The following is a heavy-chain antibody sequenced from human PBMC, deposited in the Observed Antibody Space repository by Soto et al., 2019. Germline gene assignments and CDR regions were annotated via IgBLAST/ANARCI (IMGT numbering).Heavy chain of an antibody. Sequence: GGALRLSCAASGFTFSSYAMSWVRQAPGKGLEWVSAISGSGGSTYYADSVKGRFTISRDNSKNTLYLQMNSLRAEDTAVYYRAKGPCFDSSSSLLCFDYWGQVPLVTVSS. J-gene: IGHJ4*02. V-gene: IGHV3-23*01. D-gene: IGHD3-9*01. CDR3: AKGPCFDSSSSLLCFDY. CDR2: ISGSGGST. CDR1: GFTFSSYA.